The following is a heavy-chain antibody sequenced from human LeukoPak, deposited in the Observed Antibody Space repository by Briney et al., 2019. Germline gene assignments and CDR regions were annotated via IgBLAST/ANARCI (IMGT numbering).Heavy chain of an antibody. CDR3: ARVRVILTTMASFSY. CDR1: EFTFTNYG. D-gene: IGHD3-9*01. CDR2: ISNDGTEK. Sequence: PGGSLRPSCTASEFTFTNYGMHWVRQAPGKGLEWVAVISNDGTEKYYADSVKGRFTISRDNSENTLYLQLNSLRPDDTAVYYCARVRVILTTMASFSYWGLGTLVTVSS. J-gene: IGHJ4*02. V-gene: IGHV3-30-3*01.